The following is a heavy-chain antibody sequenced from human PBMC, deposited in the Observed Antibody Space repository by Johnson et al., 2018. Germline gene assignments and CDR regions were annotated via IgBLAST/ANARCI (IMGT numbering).Heavy chain of an antibody. CDR1: GFTFSSYA. CDR3: ARDEGDGFDS. Sequence: QVQLVQSGGGVVQPGRSLRLSCAASGFTFSSYAMHWVRQAPGKGLEWVAVISYDGSNKYYADSVKGRFTISRDNSKNTLYLQMNSLRAEDPAVYYCARDEGDGFDSWGQGKMVTVSS. J-gene: IGHJ3*02. V-gene: IGHV3-30-3*01. CDR2: ISYDGSNK.